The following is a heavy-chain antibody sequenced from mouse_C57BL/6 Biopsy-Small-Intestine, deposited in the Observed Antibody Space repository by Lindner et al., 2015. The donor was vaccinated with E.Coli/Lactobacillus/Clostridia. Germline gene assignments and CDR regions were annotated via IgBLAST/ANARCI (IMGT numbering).Heavy chain of an antibody. D-gene: IGHD2-3*01. J-gene: IGHJ1*01. CDR3: VRDDGLRWYFDV. CDR2: IRSKSSNYAT. V-gene: IGHV10-3*01. Sequence: VQLQESGGGLVEPKGSLKVSCAASGFTFNTYDMHWVRQAPGKGLEWVARIRSKSSNYATYYADSVKDRFTISRDDSQSMVYLQMNYLKVEDTAMYYCVRDDGLRWYFDVWGAGTTVTVSS. CDR1: GFTFNTYD.